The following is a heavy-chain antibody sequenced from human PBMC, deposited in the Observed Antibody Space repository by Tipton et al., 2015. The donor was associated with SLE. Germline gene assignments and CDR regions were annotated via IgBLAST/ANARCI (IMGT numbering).Heavy chain of an antibody. J-gene: IGHJ4*02. CDR2: IYSSGST. Sequence: TLSLTCTVSGGSMSDYFWSLIRQSPGKRLEWIAYIYSSGSTHYNPSLKSRVTISVDTSENQFSLKLSSVTAADTAVYYCARDPYYYDSSGDWGQGTLVTVSS. V-gene: IGHV4-4*08. CDR1: GGSMSDYF. CDR3: ARDPYYYDSSGD. D-gene: IGHD3-22*01.